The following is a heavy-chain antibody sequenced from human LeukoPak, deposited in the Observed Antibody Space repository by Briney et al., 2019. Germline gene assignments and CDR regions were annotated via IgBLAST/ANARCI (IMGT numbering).Heavy chain of an antibody. CDR1: GFTFSSYE. V-gene: IGHV3-48*03. D-gene: IGHD3-10*01. Sequence: QPGGSLRLSCAASGFTFSSYEMNSVRQAPGKGLEWVSYISSSGSTIYYADSVKGRFTISRDNAKNSLYLQMNSLRAEDTAVYYCARSGEFFPYYGMDVWGKGTTVTVSS. J-gene: IGHJ6*04. CDR3: ARSGEFFPYYGMDV. CDR2: ISSSGSTI.